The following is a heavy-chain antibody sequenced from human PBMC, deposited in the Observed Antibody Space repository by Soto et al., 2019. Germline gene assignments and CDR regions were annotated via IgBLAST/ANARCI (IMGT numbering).Heavy chain of an antibody. V-gene: IGHV2-5*01. D-gene: IGHD3-16*01. CDR2: IYWNDDQ. CDR1: GFSLTTRGVG. CDR3: AQGGGGMDV. J-gene: IGHJ6*02. Sequence: QITLKESGPTLLKPTQTLTLTCNFSGFSLTTRGVGVAWIRQPPGKALEWLALIYWNDDQRYSPSLKNRLSVTKDPSENQVVLTMTNVDPVDTATCYCAQGGGGMDVWGQGTTVTVSS.